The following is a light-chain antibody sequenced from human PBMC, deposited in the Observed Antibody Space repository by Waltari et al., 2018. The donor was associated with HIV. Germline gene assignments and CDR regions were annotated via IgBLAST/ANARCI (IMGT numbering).Light chain of an antibody. V-gene: IGKV1-39*01. J-gene: IGKJ1*01. CDR3: QQTYTPPWT. Sequence: DIQMTQTPSSLSASVGDRVTITCRASKNIRSFLNWYQQKPGKAPNLLISAASTLQSGVPSRFSGSGSGADFTLTISTLQPEDFATYYCQQTYTPPWTFGQGTMVDIK. CDR1: KNIRSF. CDR2: AAS.